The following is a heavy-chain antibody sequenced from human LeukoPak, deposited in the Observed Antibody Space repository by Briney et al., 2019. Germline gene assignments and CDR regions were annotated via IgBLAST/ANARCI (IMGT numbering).Heavy chain of an antibody. D-gene: IGHD1-1*01. J-gene: IGHJ5*02. CDR2: ISGSGGST. Sequence: GGSLRLSCAASGFTFSSYAMSWVRQAPGKGLEWVSAISGSGGSTYYADSVKGRFTISRDNSKSTLYPQMNSLRAEDTAVYYCAKPATSNWNYNWFDPWGQGTLVTVSS. V-gene: IGHV3-23*01. CDR3: AKPATSNWNYNWFDP. CDR1: GFTFSSYA.